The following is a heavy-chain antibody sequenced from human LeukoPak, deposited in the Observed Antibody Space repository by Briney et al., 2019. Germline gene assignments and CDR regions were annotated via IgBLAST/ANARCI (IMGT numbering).Heavy chain of an antibody. CDR3: ARAGGSGWYGNYYYYMDV. CDR2: INHSGST. V-gene: IGHV4-34*01. Sequence: SETLSLTCAVYGGSFSGYYWSWIRQPPGKGLEWIGEINHSGSTNYNPSLKSRVTISVDTSKNQFSLKLSSVTAADTAVYYCARAGGSGWYGNYYYYMDVWGKGTTVTVSS. CDR1: GGSFSGYY. J-gene: IGHJ6*03. D-gene: IGHD6-19*01.